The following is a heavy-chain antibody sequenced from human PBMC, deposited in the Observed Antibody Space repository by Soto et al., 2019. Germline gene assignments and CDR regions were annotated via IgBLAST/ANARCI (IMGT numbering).Heavy chain of an antibody. V-gene: IGHV1-69*01. CDR1: GGTFSSYA. CDR2: IIPIFGTA. Sequence: QVQLVQSGAEVKKPGSSVKVSCKASGGTFSSYAISWVRQAPGQGLEWMGGIIPIFGTANYAQKFQGRVTITADESTSTAYMGLSSLRSEDTAMYYCARGPPTYYYDSSGYPYGYFDLWGRGTLVTVSS. J-gene: IGHJ2*01. D-gene: IGHD3-22*01. CDR3: ARGPPTYYYDSSGYPYGYFDL.